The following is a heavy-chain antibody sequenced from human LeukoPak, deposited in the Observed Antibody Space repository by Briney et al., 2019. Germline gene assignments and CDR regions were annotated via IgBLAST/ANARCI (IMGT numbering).Heavy chain of an antibody. D-gene: IGHD3-10*01. Sequence: PWVSLTLPCAASGFTFSTYAMHWIRQASGKGLEWVAGISYHGSNKYYAACVKGRFTISRDNSHSTLYLQMISLRAEDTPAYYCASDHWVTMVRGVISLYGLDVWGQGSTVTVPS. CDR2: ISYHGSNK. CDR3: ASDHWVTMVRGVISLYGLDV. CDR1: GFTFSTYA. V-gene: IGHV3-30-3*01. J-gene: IGHJ6*02.